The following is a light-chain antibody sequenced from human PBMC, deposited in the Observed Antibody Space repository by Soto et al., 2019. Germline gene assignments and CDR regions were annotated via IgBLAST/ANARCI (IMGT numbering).Light chain of an antibody. CDR2: GAS. Sequence: EIVLTQSPGTLSLSPGERATLSCRASQSVSSSYLAWYQQKPGQAPRLLIYGASSRATGIPDRFSGSGSGTDFTLTISRLEPEAFAVYYCQQYCSSSFTFGPGTKVDIK. V-gene: IGKV3-20*01. CDR1: QSVSSSY. CDR3: QQYCSSSFT. J-gene: IGKJ3*01.